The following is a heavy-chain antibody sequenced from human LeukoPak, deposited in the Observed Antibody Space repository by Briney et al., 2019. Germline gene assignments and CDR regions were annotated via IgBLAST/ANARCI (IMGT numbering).Heavy chain of an antibody. J-gene: IGHJ2*01. CDR3: ASSGWSRYFDL. CDR1: GGSISSGSYY. V-gene: IGHV4-61*02. Sequence: SETLSLTCTASGGSISSGSYYWSWIRQPAGKGLEWIGRIYTSGSTNYNPSLKSRVTISVDTPKNQFSLKLSSVTAADTAVYYCASSGWSRYFDLWGRGTLVTVSS. CDR2: IYTSGST. D-gene: IGHD6-19*01.